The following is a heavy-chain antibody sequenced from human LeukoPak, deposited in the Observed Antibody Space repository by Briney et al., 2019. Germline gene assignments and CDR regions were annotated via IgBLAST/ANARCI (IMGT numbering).Heavy chain of an antibody. CDR2: IGGSGDST. CDR1: GFTFNTYA. V-gene: IGHV3-23*01. D-gene: IGHD2/OR15-2a*01. Sequence: GSLRLSCAASGFTFNTYAMSWVRQAPGKGLDWVSTIGGSGDSTNYADSVKGRFTISRDNSKNMLYLQTHSLRVEDTAVYYCAKGKGTSSSSIDWWGQGTLVTVSS. CDR3: AKGKGTSSSSIDW. J-gene: IGHJ4*02.